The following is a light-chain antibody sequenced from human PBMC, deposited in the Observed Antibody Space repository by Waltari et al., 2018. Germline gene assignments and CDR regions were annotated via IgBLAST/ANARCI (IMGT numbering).Light chain of an antibody. Sequence: QSALTQPASVSGSPGQSITIPCTGTSSDVGGYKYVSWYQQHPGKPPKLMIYEVSNRPSVLSNRFSGSKSGNTASLTISGLQAEDEADYYCSSYTTSSTVVFGGGTKLTVL. J-gene: IGLJ3*02. CDR1: SSDVGGYKY. CDR2: EVS. V-gene: IGLV2-14*01. CDR3: SSYTTSSTVV.